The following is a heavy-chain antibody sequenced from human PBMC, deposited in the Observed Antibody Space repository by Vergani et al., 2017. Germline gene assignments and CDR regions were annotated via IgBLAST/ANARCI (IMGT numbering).Heavy chain of an antibody. CDR3: ATDPPLPVTLGGVLGVYYGMDV. CDR2: MNPNSGNT. D-gene: IGHD3-16*01. CDR1: GYTFTSYD. Sequence: QVQLVQSGAEVKKPGASVKVSCKASGYTFTSYDINWVRQATGQGLEWMGWMNPNSGNTGYAQKFQGRVTMTEDTSTDTAYMELSSLRSEDTAVYYCATDPPLPVTLGGVLGVYYGMDVWGQGTTVTVSS. J-gene: IGHJ6*02. V-gene: IGHV1-8*01.